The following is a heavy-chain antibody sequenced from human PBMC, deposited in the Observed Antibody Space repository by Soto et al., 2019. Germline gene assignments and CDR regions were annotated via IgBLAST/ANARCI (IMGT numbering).Heavy chain of an antibody. Sequence: SETLSLTCTVSGGSISSGGYYWSWIRQHPGKGLEWIGYIYYSGSTYYNPSLKSRVTISVDTSKNQFSLKLSSVTAADTAVYYCARDLRLDPVADYGMDVWGQGTTVTVSS. D-gene: IGHD2-15*01. CDR3: ARDLRLDPVADYGMDV. J-gene: IGHJ6*02. CDR2: IYYSGST. V-gene: IGHV4-31*03. CDR1: GGSISSGGYY.